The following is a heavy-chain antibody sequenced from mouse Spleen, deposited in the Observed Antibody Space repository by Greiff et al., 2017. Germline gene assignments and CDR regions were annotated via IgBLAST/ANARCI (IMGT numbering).Heavy chain of an antibody. V-gene: IGHV1-59*01. Sequence: QVQLQQPGAELVRPGTSVKLSCKASGYTFTSYWMHWVKQRPGQGLEWIGVIDPSDSYTNYNQKFKGKATLTVDTSSSTAYMQLSSLTSEDSAVYYCARRELANWYFDVRGTGTTVTVSS. D-gene: IGHD4-1*01. J-gene: IGHJ1*03. CDR1: GYTFTSYW. CDR2: IDPSDSYT. CDR3: ARRELANWYFDV.